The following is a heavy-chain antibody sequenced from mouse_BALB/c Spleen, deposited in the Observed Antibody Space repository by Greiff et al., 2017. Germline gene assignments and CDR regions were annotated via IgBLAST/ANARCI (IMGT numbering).Heavy chain of an antibody. CDR2: ISDGGSYT. CDR1: GFTFSDYY. D-gene: IGHD1-1*01. CDR3: AIYYYGSSYDYAMDY. V-gene: IGHV5-4*02. J-gene: IGHJ4*01. Sequence: EVQGVESGGGLVKPGGSLKLSCAASGFTFSDYYMYWVRQTPEKRLEWVATISDGGSYTYYPDSVKGRFTISRDNAKNNLYLQMSSLKSEDTAMYYCAIYYYGSSYDYAMDYWGQGTSVTVSS.